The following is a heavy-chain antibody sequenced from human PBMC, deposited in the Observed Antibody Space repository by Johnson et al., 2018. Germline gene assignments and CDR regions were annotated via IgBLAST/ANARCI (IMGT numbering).Heavy chain of an antibody. J-gene: IGHJ2*01. D-gene: IGHD6-19*01. CDR2: INRDGSST. CDR3: ARVEYSSGWYDWYFDI. CDR1: GFTFSSYW. Sequence: VQLVESGGGLVQPGGSLRLSCAASGFTFSSYWMHWVRQAPGKGLVWVSRINRDGSSTSGADSVKGRFPISRDNAKNTLYLQMNSLRAEDTAVYYCARVEYSSGWYDWYFDIWGRGTLVTVPS. V-gene: IGHV3-74*02.